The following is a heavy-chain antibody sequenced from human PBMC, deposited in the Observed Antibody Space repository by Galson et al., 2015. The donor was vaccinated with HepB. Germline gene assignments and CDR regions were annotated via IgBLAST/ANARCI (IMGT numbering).Heavy chain of an antibody. CDR3: ARDVGYRRDAFDI. D-gene: IGHD3-16*02. CDR2: IYSGGST. Sequence: SLRLSCAASGFTVSSNYMSWVRQAPGKGLEWVSVIYSGGSTYYADSVKGRFTISRDNSKNTLYLQMNSLRAEDTAVYYCARDVGYRRDAFDIWGQGTMVTVSS. J-gene: IGHJ3*02. V-gene: IGHV3-66*01. CDR1: GFTVSSNY.